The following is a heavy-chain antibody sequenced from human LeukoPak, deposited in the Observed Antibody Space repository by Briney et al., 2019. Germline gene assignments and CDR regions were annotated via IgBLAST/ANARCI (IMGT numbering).Heavy chain of an antibody. CDR2: VYHDGGAT. V-gene: IGHV3-74*01. J-gene: IGHJ3*01. Sequence: GGSLRLSRAPSGFSSSNNWMHSVRQVPGEGLFWLSYVYHDGGATGYAETAKGGFTISRSIDKNIMYLQMNRLGVEDTGAYYCSQLIEATASDALDARGQGIMVTAS. CDR1: GFSSSNNW. D-gene: IGHD1-1*01. CDR3: SQLIEATASDALDA.